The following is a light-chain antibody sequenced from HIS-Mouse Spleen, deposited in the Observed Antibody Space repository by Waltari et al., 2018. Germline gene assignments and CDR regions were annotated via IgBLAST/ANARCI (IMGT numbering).Light chain of an antibody. CDR3: QQYGSSPWT. V-gene: IGKV3-20*01. J-gene: IGKJ1*01. Sequence: EIVLTQPPGTLSLPPGERATLSGRASQRVSSSYLAWYQQKPGQAPRLLSYGASSRATDIPDRFSGSGSGTDFTLTISRLEPEDFAVYYCQQYGSSPWTFGQGTKVEIK. CDR1: QRVSSSY. CDR2: GAS.